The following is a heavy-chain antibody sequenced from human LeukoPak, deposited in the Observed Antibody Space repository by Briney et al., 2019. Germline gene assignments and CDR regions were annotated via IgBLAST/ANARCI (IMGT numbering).Heavy chain of an antibody. Sequence: ASVKVSCKASGYTFTSYGISWVRQAPGQGLEWMGWISAYNDNTNYAQNLQGRVTMTTDTSTSTAYMELRSLRSDDTAVYYCARDPKYYYDSSRNAFDIWGQGTMVTVSS. D-gene: IGHD3-22*01. V-gene: IGHV1-18*01. CDR2: ISAYNDNT. CDR3: ARDPKYYYDSSRNAFDI. CDR1: GYTFTSYG. J-gene: IGHJ3*02.